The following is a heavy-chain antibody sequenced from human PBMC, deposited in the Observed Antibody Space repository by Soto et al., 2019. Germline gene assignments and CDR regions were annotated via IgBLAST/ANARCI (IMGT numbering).Heavy chain of an antibody. J-gene: IGHJ6*02. CDR2: SKSKSDAGTT. CDR3: TTEDQLPGGVYYSRMDV. CDR1: GVTFTNAW. V-gene: IGHV3-15*01. D-gene: IGHD2-2*01. Sequence: VGSRRRSCAGSGVTFTNAWVSWLRQCRGRGLESVGRSKSKSDAGTTDYAAPVKGSFTISTDDSKNTLYLNMNSLKTDDTAVYYCTTEDQLPGGVYYSRMDVWGQGTTVTVS.